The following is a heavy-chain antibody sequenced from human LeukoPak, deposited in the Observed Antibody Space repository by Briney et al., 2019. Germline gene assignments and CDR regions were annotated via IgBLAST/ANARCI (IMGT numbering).Heavy chain of an antibody. D-gene: IGHD2-2*01. V-gene: IGHV3-15*01. Sequence: GGSLRLSCAASGFSVSNNYMSWVRQAPGKGLEWVARIKNEIDGGTTDYAAPVKGRFTISRDDSKNTLYLQMNSLKADDTAVYYCTTARVGYWGQGTLVTVSS. J-gene: IGHJ4*02. CDR3: TTARVGY. CDR2: IKNEIDGGTT. CDR1: GFSVSNNY.